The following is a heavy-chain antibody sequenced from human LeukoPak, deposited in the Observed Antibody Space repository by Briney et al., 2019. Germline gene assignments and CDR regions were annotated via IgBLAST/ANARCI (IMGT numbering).Heavy chain of an antibody. CDR3: ASPYSSGWPGGEYFQH. CDR1: GYTFNTYY. CDR2: INPSGGST. D-gene: IGHD6-19*01. Sequence: ASVKVSCKASGYTFNTYYMHWVRQAPGQGLEWMGVINPSGGSTTYAQKFQGRVTMTRDTSTSTVYIELSTLRSEDTAVYYCASPYSSGWPGGEYFQHWGQGTLVTVSS. J-gene: IGHJ1*01. V-gene: IGHV1-46*02.